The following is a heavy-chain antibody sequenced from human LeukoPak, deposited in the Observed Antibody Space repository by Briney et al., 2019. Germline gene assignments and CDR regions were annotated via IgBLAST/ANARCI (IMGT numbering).Heavy chain of an antibody. CDR2: IYSGGAT. J-gene: IGHJ4*02. CDR1: GFIVTGYY. D-gene: IGHD4-23*01. V-gene: IGHV3-53*01. CDR3: ARDLGSAGGW. Sequence: PGGPLRLSCAASGFIVTGYYMSWVRQAPGKGLEWVSAIYSGGATRYAASVKGRFTISRDESKNTLFLQMNSLRVEDTAVYYCARDLGSAGGWWGQGTLVTVSS.